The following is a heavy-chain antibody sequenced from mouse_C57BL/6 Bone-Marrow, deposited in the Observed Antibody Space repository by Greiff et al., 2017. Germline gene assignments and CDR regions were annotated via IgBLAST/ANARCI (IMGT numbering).Heavy chain of an antibody. V-gene: IGHV14-4*01. CDR3: TTDYYGSSYPYWYFDV. Sequence: SGAELVRPGASVKLSCTASGFNIKDDYMHWVKQRPEQGLEWIGWIDPENGDTEYASKFQGKATITADTSSNTAYLQLSSLTSEDTAVYYCTTDYYGSSYPYWYFDVWGTGTTVTVSS. D-gene: IGHD1-1*01. J-gene: IGHJ1*03. CDR1: GFNIKDDY. CDR2: IDPENGDT.